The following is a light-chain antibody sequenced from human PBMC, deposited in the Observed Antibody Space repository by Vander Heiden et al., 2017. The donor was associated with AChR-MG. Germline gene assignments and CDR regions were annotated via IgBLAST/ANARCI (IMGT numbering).Light chain of an antibody. CDR3: LQDYNFLWT. CDR2: SAS. V-gene: IGKV1-6*01. Sequence: AIQMTQSPSSLSASVGDRVTIPCRASQGIGNDLGWYQQKPGKAPNLLIYSASSLQSGVPSRISGSGSGTDFTLTISSLQPEDFATYYCLQDYNFLWTFGQGTKVEIK. J-gene: IGKJ1*01. CDR1: QGIGND.